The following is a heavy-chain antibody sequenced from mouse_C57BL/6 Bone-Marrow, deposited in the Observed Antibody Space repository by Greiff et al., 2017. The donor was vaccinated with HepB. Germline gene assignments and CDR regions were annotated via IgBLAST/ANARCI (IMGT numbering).Heavy chain of an antibody. V-gene: IGHV1-85*01. CDR1: GYTFTSYD. CDR2: IYPRDGST. CDR3: ARGNAMDY. Sequence: QVQLKESGPELVKPGASVKLSCKASGYTFTSYDINWVKQRPGQGLEWIGWIYPRDGSTKYNEKFKGKATLTVDTSSSTAYMELHSLTSEHSAVYFCARGNAMDYWGQGTSVTVSS. J-gene: IGHJ4*01.